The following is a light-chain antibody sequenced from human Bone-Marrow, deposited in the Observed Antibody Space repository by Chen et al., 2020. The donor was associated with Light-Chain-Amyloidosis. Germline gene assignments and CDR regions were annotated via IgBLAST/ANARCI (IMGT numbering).Light chain of an antibody. Sequence: IVMTPSPLSLTVTPVEPASISCTSSHRLLESDGNNYLDWYLQKPGQSPHLLIYLASDPAPGCPDRFSGSGSGKNFTLKISRVEADDVGVYYCMQGSLTAFTFGPGTKVEI. V-gene: IGKV2-28*01. CDR1: HRLLESDGNNY. J-gene: IGKJ3*01. CDR3: MQGSLTAFT. CDR2: LAS.